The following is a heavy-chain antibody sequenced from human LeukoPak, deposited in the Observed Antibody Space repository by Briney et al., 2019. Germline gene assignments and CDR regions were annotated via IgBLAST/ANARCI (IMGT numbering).Heavy chain of an antibody. Sequence: SETLSLTCTVSGGSMSSYYWSWIRQPPGKGLEWIGYIYYSGTTNYNPSLKSRVTVSVDTSKNQFSLKLSSVTAADTAVYYCATGGLGELSPLISLDYWGQGTLVTVSS. J-gene: IGHJ4*02. V-gene: IGHV4-59*12. CDR2: IYYSGTT. CDR1: GGSMSSYY. CDR3: ATGGLGELSPLISLDY. D-gene: IGHD3-16*02.